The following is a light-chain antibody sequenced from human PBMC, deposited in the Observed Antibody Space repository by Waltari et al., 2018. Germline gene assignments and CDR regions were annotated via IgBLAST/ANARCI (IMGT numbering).Light chain of an antibody. CDR3: QQYGSSPIT. CDR2: GAS. J-gene: IGKJ5*01. CDR1: QSVSSSN. V-gene: IGKV3-20*01. Sequence: EIVLTQSPGTLSLSPGERATLPCRASQSVSSSNLAWIQQKPGQAPRLLSHGASSRATGIPDRCSGIGSGTDFTLTVSRLEPEDFAVYYCQQYGSSPITFGQGTRLEIK.